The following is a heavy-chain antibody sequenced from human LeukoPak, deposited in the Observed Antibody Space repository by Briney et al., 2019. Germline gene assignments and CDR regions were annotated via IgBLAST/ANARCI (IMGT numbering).Heavy chain of an antibody. D-gene: IGHD6-6*01. V-gene: IGHV4-34*01. CDR3: ARGGGLAARQIDY. CDR2: INHSGST. J-gene: IGHJ4*02. CDR1: GGSFSGYY. Sequence: SETLSLTCAVYGGSFSGYYWSWIPQPPGKGLEWIGEINHSGSTNYNPSLKSRVTISVDTSKNQFSLKLSSVTAADTAVYYCARGGGLAARQIDYWGQGTLVTVSS.